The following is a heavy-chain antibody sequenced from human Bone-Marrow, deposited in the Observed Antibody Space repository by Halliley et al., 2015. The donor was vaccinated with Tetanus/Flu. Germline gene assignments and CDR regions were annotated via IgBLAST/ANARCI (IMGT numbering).Heavy chain of an antibody. Sequence: IFPYNGNTNYAQKLQGRVTMTPDTSTSTAYMELRSLRSDDTAVYYCARGGLRYFDWTYDDFDMWGQGTMVTVSS. D-gene: IGHD3-9*01. CDR2: IFPYNGNT. V-gene: IGHV1-18*01. CDR3: ARGGLRYFDWTYDDFDM. J-gene: IGHJ3*02.